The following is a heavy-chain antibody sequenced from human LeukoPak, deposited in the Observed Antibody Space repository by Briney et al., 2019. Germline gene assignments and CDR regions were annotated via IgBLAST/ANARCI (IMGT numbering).Heavy chain of an antibody. J-gene: IGHJ4*02. CDR2: ISSSSSYI. Sequence: SGGSLRLSCAASGFTVSSNYMSWVRQAPGKGLEWVSSISSSSSYIYYADSVKGRFTISRDNAKNSLYLQMNSLRAEDTAVYYCARRSGGYGLDYWGQGTLVTVSS. V-gene: IGHV3-21*01. D-gene: IGHD1-26*01. CDR3: ARRSGGYGLDY. CDR1: GFTVSSNY.